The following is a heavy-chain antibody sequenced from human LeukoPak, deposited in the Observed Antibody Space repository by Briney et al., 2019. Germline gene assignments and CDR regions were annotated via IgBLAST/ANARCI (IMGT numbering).Heavy chain of an antibody. CDR2: IYYSGST. CDR3: ASPGLYYYGSGPLDY. V-gene: IGHV4-39*01. D-gene: IGHD3-10*01. J-gene: IGHJ4*02. CDR1: GGSISSSSYY. Sequence: SETPSLTCTVPGGSISSSSYYWGWIRQPPGKGLEWIGSIYYSGSTYYNPSLKSRVTISVDTSKNQFSLKLSSVTAADTAVYYCASPGLYYYGSGPLDYWGQGTLVTVSS.